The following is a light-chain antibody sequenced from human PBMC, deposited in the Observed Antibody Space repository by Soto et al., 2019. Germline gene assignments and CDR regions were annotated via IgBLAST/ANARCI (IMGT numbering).Light chain of an antibody. J-gene: IGLJ1*01. CDR1: SSDVGAYNL. V-gene: IGLV2-23*02. Sequence: QSALTQPASVSGSPGQSITISCSGTSSDVGAYNLVSWYQQFPGKAPKLMIFEVSQRPSGVSSRFSGSKSGSTASLTISGLQAEDEADYYCSSYAAGSIDVFGTGTKVTVL. CDR2: EVS. CDR3: SSYAAGSIDV.